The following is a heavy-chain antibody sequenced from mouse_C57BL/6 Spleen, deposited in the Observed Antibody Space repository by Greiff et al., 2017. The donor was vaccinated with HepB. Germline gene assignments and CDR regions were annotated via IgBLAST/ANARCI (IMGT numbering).Heavy chain of an antibody. V-gene: IGHV1-52*01. D-gene: IGHD2-10*01. CDR1: GYTFTSYW. CDR2: IDPSDSET. J-gene: IGHJ3*01. CDR3: ARGSYYGNPVEFAY. Sequence: QVQLQQSGAELVRPGSSVKLSCKASGYTFTSYWMHWVKQRPIQGLEWIGNIDPSDSETHYNQKFKDKATLTVDKSSSTAYMQLSSLTSEDSAVYYCARGSYYGNPVEFAYWGQGTLVTVSA.